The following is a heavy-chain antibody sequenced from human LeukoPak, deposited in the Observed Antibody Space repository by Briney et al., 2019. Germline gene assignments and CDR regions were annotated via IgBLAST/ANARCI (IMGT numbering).Heavy chain of an antibody. D-gene: IGHD1-26*01. Sequence: QPGGSLRLSCAASGFTFSSYGMHWVRQAPGKGLEWVAVIWYDGSNKYYADSVKGRFTISRDNSKNTLYVQMNSLRAEDTAVYYCARGGSTIVGARDAFDIWGQGTMVTVSS. J-gene: IGHJ3*02. CDR2: IWYDGSNK. CDR3: ARGGSTIVGARDAFDI. CDR1: GFTFSSYG. V-gene: IGHV3-33*01.